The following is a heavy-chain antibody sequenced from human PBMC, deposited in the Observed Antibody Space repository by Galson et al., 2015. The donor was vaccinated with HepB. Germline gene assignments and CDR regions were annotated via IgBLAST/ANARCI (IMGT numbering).Heavy chain of an antibody. D-gene: IGHD4-17*01. J-gene: IGHJ6*02. CDR2: IYSGGNT. Sequence: SLRLSCAVSKFTVSSNHMSWVRQAPGKGLEWVAIIYSGGNTNYADSVKGPLHISRDKSKNTLYLQMNSLGPEDTAFYYCARDQGDDYVNYYYYYGMDVWGQGTTVTVSS. CDR3: ARDQGDDYVNYYYYYGMDV. V-gene: IGHV3-66*02. CDR1: KFTVSSNH.